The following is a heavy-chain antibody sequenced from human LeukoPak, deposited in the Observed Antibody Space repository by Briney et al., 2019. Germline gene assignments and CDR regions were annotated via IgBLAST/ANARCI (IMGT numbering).Heavy chain of an antibody. J-gene: IGHJ4*02. CDR3: ARDGFPYCSSTSCYSFDY. V-gene: IGHV3-33*01. CDR2: IWYAGSNK. CDR1: GFTFSSYG. D-gene: IGHD2-2*02. Sequence: GGSLRLSCAASGFTFSSYGMHWVRQAPGKGLEWVAVIWYAGSNKYYADSVKGRFTISRDNSKNTLYLQMNSLRAEDTAVYYCARDGFPYCSSTSCYSFDYWGQGTLVTVSS.